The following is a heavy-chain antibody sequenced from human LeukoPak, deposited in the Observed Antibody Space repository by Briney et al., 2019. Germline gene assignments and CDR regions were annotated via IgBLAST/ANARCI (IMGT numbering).Heavy chain of an antibody. CDR3: ARPLSISGYYYDAFDI. CDR1: GFIFSRYS. V-gene: IGHV4-59*08. D-gene: IGHD3-22*01. Sequence: GSLRLSCVASGFIFSRYSMNWVRQTPGRGLEWIGYIYYSGSTNYNPSLKNRVTISVDTSKNQFSLKLSSVTAADTAVYYCARPLSISGYYYDAFDIWGQGTMVTVSS. CDR2: IYYSGST. J-gene: IGHJ3*02.